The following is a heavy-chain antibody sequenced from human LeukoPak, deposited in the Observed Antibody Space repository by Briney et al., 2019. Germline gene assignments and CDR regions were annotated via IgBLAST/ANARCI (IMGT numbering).Heavy chain of an antibody. CDR1: GFTFSSYA. V-gene: IGHV3-23*01. CDR3: AKNVASIFGAVIDYYYYMDV. CDR2: ISGSGGST. J-gene: IGHJ6*03. D-gene: IGHD3-3*01. Sequence: GGSLRLSCAASGFTFSSYAMSWVRQAPGKGLEWVSAISGSGGSTYYADSVKGRFTISRDNSKNTLYLRMNSLRAEDTAVYYCAKNVASIFGAVIDYYYYMDVWGKGTTVTVSS.